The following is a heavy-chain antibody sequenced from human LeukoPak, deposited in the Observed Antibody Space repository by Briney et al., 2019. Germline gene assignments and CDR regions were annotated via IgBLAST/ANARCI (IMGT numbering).Heavy chain of an antibody. CDR2: ISYDGSNK. D-gene: IGHD6-13*01. V-gene: IGHV3-30*03. CDR1: GFTVSSYV. J-gene: IGHJ4*02. Sequence: GGSLRLSCAASGFTVSSYVMHWVRQAPGKGLEWVSVISYDGSNKYDAGYVQGRLTLSSANSKNTLYVQMNRVRAEDTDVYYCVTQQLVDYWGQGTLVTVSS. CDR3: VTQQLVDY.